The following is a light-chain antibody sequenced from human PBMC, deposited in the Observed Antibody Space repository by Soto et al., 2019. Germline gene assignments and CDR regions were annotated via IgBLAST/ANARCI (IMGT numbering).Light chain of an antibody. CDR3: QQYTNWPRT. J-gene: IGKJ1*01. Sequence: IVLTQSPATLSVYPGERATLSCRASQSVSSNLAWFQQKPGQAPRLLIYGASTRATGIPARFSGSGSGTEFTLTISSLQSEDFAVYYCQQYTNWPRTFGQGTKVDIK. V-gene: IGKV3-15*01. CDR2: GAS. CDR1: QSVSSN.